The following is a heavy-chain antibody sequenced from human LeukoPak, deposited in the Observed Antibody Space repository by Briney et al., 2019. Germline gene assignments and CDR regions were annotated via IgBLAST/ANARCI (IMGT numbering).Heavy chain of an antibody. D-gene: IGHD3-10*01. CDR1: GFTFNSYA. CDR3: AKENTSGSRLFDY. Sequence: GGSLRLSCAASGFTFNSYAMNWVRQAPGKGLEWVSIISVSGGTTYYADSVKGRFTISRDNSKNTLYLQMNSLRAEDTAVYYCAKENTSGSRLFDYWGQGTLVTASS. V-gene: IGHV3-23*01. CDR2: ISVSGGTT. J-gene: IGHJ4*02.